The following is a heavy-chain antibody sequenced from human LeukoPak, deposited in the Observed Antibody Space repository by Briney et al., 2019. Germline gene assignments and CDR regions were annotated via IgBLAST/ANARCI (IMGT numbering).Heavy chain of an antibody. CDR2: IRYDGSNK. D-gene: IGHD3-10*01. CDR3: ARRHGSAYYLFDS. J-gene: IGHJ4*02. V-gene: IGHV3-30*02. Sequence: PGGSLRLSCAASGFTFSSYGMHWVRQAPGKGLEWVAFIRYDGSNKYYADSVKGRFTISRDNSKNTLYLQMNSLRAEDTAVYYCARRHGSAYYLFDSWGQGILVTVSS. CDR1: GFTFSSYG.